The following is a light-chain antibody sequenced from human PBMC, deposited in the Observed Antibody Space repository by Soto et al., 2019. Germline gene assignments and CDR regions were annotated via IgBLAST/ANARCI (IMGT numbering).Light chain of an antibody. CDR1: QSISSY. V-gene: IGKV1-39*01. CDR2: AAS. Sequence: DIHLAQSPSSLSASVGGRVTISCLASQSISSYLNWYQQKPGKAPKLLIYAASSLQSGVPSRFSGSGSGTDFTLTISSLQPEDFETYYCQQSYSTPLTFGGGTKVDIK. CDR3: QQSYSTPLT. J-gene: IGKJ4*01.